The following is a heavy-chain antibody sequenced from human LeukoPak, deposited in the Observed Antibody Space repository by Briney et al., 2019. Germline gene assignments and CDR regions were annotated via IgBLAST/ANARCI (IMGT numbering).Heavy chain of an antibody. CDR2: IYPGDSDT. Sequence: GESLKISCKGSGYSFTSYWIGWVRQMPGKGLEWMGIIYPGDSDTRYSPSFQGQVTISADKSISTAYLQWSSLKASDTAMYYCARLGDCSGGSCYFDYYYYMDVWGKGTTVTVSS. V-gene: IGHV5-51*01. J-gene: IGHJ6*03. D-gene: IGHD2-15*01. CDR1: GYSFTSYW. CDR3: ARLGDCSGGSCYFDYYYYMDV.